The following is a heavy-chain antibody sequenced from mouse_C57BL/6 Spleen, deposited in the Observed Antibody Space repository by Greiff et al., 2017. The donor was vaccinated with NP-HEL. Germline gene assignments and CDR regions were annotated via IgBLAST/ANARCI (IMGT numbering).Heavy chain of an antibody. D-gene: IGHD1-1*01. CDR1: GYAFSSYW. J-gene: IGHJ1*03. CDR3: ARSGGSNWYFDV. V-gene: IGHV1-80*01. Sequence: LQQSGASVKISCKASGYAFSSYWMNWVKQRPGKGLEWIGQIYPGDGDTNYNGKFKGKATLTADKSSSTAYMQLSSLTSEDSAVYFCARSGGSNWYFDVWGTGTTVTVSS. CDR2: IYPGDGDT.